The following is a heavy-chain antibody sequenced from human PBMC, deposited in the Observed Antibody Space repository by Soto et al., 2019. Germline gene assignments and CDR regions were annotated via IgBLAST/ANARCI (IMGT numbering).Heavy chain of an antibody. V-gene: IGHV6-1*01. CDR2: TYCRSRCYN. D-gene: IGHD2-15*01. Sequence: SQTLSLTCAISGDSVSSYSATWNWIRQSPSRGLEWLGRTYCRSRCYNDYAISVKSRIIINPDTSKNQFSLHLNSVTPEDTAVYYCARYKKYCDGGSCYSPFDYWAQGTQVTVSS. J-gene: IGHJ4*02. CDR3: ARYKKYCDGGSCYSPFDY. CDR1: GDSVSSYSAT.